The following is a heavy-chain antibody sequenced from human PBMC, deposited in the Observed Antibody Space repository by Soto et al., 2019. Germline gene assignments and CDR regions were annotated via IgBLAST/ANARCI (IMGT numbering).Heavy chain of an antibody. CDR1: GGSFSGYY. J-gene: IGHJ3*02. CDR3: ARTDTAGDAFDI. Sequence: SETLSLTCAVYGGSFSGYYWSWIRQPPGKGLEWIGEINHSGSTNYNPSLKSRVTISVDTSKNQFSLKLSSVTAADTAVYYCARTDTAGDAFDIWGQGTMVTVSS. D-gene: IGHD2-2*02. CDR2: INHSGST. V-gene: IGHV4-34*01.